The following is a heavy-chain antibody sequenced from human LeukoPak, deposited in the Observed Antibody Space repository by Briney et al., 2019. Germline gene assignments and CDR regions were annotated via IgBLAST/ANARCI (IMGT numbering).Heavy chain of an antibody. CDR3: AKILGSGQYFDY. CDR1: GFTVSSNY. V-gene: IGHV3-66*01. CDR2: IHRSGST. Sequence: PGGSLRLSCAASGFTVSSNYMSWIRQAPGKGLEWVSVIHRSGSTHYADSVKDRFIISRDNSKNTLYLQMNSLRAEDTAFYYCAKILGSGQYFDYWGQGTLVTVSS. J-gene: IGHJ4*02. D-gene: IGHD3-3*01.